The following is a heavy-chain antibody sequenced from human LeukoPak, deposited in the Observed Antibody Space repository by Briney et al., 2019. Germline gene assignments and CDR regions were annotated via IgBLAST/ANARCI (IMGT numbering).Heavy chain of an antibody. D-gene: IGHD3-3*01. V-gene: IGHV3-21*01. J-gene: IGHJ5*02. CDR2: ISSSSSYI. Sequence: GGSLRLSCAASGFTFSSYSMNWVRQAPGKGLEWVSSISSSSSYIYYADSVKGRFTISRDNAKNSLYLQMNSLRAEDTAVYYCARVDTYDFWSGYYTRFDPWGQGTLVTVSS. CDR3: ARVDTYDFWSGYYTRFDP. CDR1: GFTFSSYS.